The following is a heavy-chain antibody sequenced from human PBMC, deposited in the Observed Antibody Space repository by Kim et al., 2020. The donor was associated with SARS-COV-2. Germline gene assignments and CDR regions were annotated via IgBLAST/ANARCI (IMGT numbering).Heavy chain of an antibody. CDR3: ATLYGSESYTPDHDC. CDR2: ISAYNGNT. Sequence: ASVKVSCKASGYTFTSYGISWVRQAPGQGLEWMGWISAYNGNTNYAQKLQGRVTMTTDTSTSTAYMELRSLRSDDTAVYYCATLYGSESYTPDHDCWGQGTLVTVSS. J-gene: IGHJ4*02. CDR1: GYTFTSYG. D-gene: IGHD3-10*01. V-gene: IGHV1-18*04.